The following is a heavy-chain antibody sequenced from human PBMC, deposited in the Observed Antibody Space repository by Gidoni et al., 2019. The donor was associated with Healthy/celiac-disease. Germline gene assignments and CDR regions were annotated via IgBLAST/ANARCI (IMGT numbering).Heavy chain of an antibody. V-gene: IGHV3-23*01. CDR2: ISGSGGST. J-gene: IGHJ4*02. Sequence: EVQLLESGGGLVQPGGSLRLSCAASGFTFSSYAMSWVRQAPGKGLEWVSAISGSGGSTYYADSVKGRFTISRDNSKNTLYLQMNSLRAEDTAVYYCAKDDGAMIVVATGVGYFDYWGQGTLVTVSS. CDR3: AKDDGAMIVVATGVGYFDY. CDR1: GFTFSSYA. D-gene: IGHD3-22*01.